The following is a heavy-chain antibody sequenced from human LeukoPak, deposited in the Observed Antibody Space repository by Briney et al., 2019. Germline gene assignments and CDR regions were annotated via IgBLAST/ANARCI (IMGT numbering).Heavy chain of an antibody. Sequence: SETLSLACTVSGGSISSYYWSWIRQPAGKGLEWIGRIYTSGSTNYNPSLKSRVTMSVDTSKNQFSLKLSSVTAADTAVYYCARITWFGDLPQLFDYWGQGTLVTVSS. D-gene: IGHD3-10*01. CDR2: IYTSGST. CDR3: ARITWFGDLPQLFDY. V-gene: IGHV4-4*07. CDR1: GGSISSYY. J-gene: IGHJ4*02.